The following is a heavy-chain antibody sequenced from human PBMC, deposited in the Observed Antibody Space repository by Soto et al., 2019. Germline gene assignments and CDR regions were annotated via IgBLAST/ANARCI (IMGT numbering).Heavy chain of an antibody. V-gene: IGHV1-69*13. Sequence: ASVKISCKASGGTFSSYAISWLRQAPGQGLEWMGGIIPIFGTANYAQKFQGRVTITADESTSTAYMELSSLRSEDTAVYYCAREPTRYYGSGSRFDYWGQGTLVTVSS. CDR1: GGTFSSYA. D-gene: IGHD3-10*01. CDR2: IIPIFGTA. J-gene: IGHJ4*02. CDR3: AREPTRYYGSGSRFDY.